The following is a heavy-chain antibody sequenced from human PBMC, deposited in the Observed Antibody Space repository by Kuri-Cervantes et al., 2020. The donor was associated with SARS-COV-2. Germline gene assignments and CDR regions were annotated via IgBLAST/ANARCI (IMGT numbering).Heavy chain of an antibody. V-gene: IGHV3-23*01. CDR1: GGSFSGYY. CDR2: ISGSGGST. D-gene: IGHD6-6*01. Sequence: ETLSLTCAVYGGSFSGYYWSWIRQAPGKGLEWVSAISGSGGSTYYADSVKGRFTISRDNSKNTLYLQMNSLRAEDTAVYYCAKDFRKGARPWGQGTLVTVSS. CDR3: AKDFRKGARP. J-gene: IGHJ5*02.